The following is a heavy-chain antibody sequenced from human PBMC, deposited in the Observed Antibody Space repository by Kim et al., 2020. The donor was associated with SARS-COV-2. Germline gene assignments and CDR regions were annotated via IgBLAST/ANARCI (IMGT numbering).Heavy chain of an antibody. D-gene: IGHD5-12*01. Sequence: SVKVSCKASGGTFSSFAISWVRQAPGQGLEWMGGINPLFDRADNAQKFQGRVTFTADESTSTAYMELSSLRFEDTAVYYCASKRRDSGYDFYYFGYWGQGTLVTVSS. CDR1: GGTFSSFA. CDR3: ASKRRDSGYDFYYFGY. J-gene: IGHJ4*02. V-gene: IGHV1-69*13. CDR2: INPLFDRA.